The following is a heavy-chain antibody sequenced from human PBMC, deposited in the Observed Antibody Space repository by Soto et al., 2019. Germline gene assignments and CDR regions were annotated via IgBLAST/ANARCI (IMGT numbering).Heavy chain of an antibody. Sequence: QVQLVESGGGVVQPGRSLRLSCAASGFTFSSYGMHWVRQAPGKGLEWVAVIWYDGSNKYYADSVKGRFTISRDNSKNTLYLQMNSLRAEDTAVYYCARESLNYDFWRDFDYWGQGTLVTVSS. CDR2: IWYDGSNK. CDR3: ARESLNYDFWRDFDY. J-gene: IGHJ4*02. CDR1: GFTFSSYG. V-gene: IGHV3-33*01. D-gene: IGHD3-3*01.